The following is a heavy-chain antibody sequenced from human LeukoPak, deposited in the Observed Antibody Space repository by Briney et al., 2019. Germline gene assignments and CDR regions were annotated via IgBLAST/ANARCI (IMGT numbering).Heavy chain of an antibody. Sequence: GGSLRLSCAASGFTVSTNYMNGVRQAPGKGLEWVSILYSGSSTYYADSVEGRFIVSRDSSKNTLSLQMNDLRAEDTAVYYCARVADHFHWYLDLWGRGTLVTVSS. CDR3: ARVADHFHWYLDL. J-gene: IGHJ2*01. V-gene: IGHV3-53*01. CDR1: GFTVSTNY. D-gene: IGHD3-3*02. CDR2: LYSGSST.